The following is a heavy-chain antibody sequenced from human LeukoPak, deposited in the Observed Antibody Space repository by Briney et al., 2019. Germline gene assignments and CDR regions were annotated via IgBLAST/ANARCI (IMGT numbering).Heavy chain of an antibody. V-gene: IGHV3-21*01. CDR1: GFTFSTYS. Sequence: GGSLRLSCAASGFTFSTYSMNWVRQAPGKGLEWVSSISSSSYIYYVDSVKGRFTISRDNAKNSLYLQMNSLRAEDTAVYYCAKSFWWFGEFSPFDNWGQGTLVTVSS. CDR3: AKSFWWFGEFSPFDN. CDR2: ISSSSYI. D-gene: IGHD3-10*01. J-gene: IGHJ4*02.